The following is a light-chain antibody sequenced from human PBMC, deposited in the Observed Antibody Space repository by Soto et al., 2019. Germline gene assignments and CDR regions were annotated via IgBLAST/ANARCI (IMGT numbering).Light chain of an antibody. CDR2: EVR. J-gene: IGLJ2*01. CDR1: MRDVGAYNL. V-gene: IGLV2-14*01. CDR3: SSYTSKSSLI. Sequence: QSALTQPASVSGSPGQSITISCAGTMRDVGAYNLVSWYQQHPGRAPQLTSYEVRTRPSGISVRFSGSKSGNTASLTISGLQAEDEADYYCSSYTSKSSLIFGGGTKVPVL.